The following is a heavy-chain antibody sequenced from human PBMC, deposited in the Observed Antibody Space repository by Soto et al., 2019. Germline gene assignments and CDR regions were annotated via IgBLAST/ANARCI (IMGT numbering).Heavy chain of an antibody. CDR3: ARGIAARRKPLDY. CDR2: INPSGGST. Sequence: GASVKVSCKASGYTFTSYYMHWVRQAPGQGLEWMGIINPSGGSTSYAQKFQGRVTMTTDTSTSTAYMELRSLRSDDTAVYYCARGIAARRKPLDYWGQGTLVTVSS. CDR1: GYTFTSYY. V-gene: IGHV1-46*01. D-gene: IGHD6-6*01. J-gene: IGHJ4*02.